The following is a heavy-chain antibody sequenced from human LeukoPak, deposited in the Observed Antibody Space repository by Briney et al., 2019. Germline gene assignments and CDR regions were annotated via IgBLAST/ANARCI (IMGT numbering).Heavy chain of an antibody. CDR3: ATEWGYGSSGPCPNLDY. Sequence: GRSLRLSCAASGFTFSSYGMHWVRQAPGKGLEWVAVISYDGSNKYYADSVKGRFTITRDNSKDTLYMQMSSLRPEDTAVYYCATEWGYGSSGPCPNLDYWGQGTLVTVSS. D-gene: IGHD2-15*01. V-gene: IGHV3-30*03. J-gene: IGHJ4*02. CDR1: GFTFSSYG. CDR2: ISYDGSNK.